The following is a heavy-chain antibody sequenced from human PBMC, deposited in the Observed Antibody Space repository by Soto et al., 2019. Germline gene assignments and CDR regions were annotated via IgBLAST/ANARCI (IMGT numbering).Heavy chain of an antibody. CDR3: ATAGSYRFDY. V-gene: IGHV3-74*01. CDR1: GFTFSSSW. Sequence: EVQLVESGGTLVQPGGSLRLSCAASGFTFSSSWMHWVRQAPGQGLVWVSRTNGDGSTTNYADSVKGRVTISRDNAKNPVYLQMNYLRAEDTAVYYCATAGSYRFDYWGQGTLVTASS. CDR2: TNGDGSTT. J-gene: IGHJ4*02. D-gene: IGHD3-10*01.